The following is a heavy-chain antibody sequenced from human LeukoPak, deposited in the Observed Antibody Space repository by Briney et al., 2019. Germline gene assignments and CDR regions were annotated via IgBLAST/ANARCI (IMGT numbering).Heavy chain of an antibody. V-gene: IGHV4-59*01. Sequence: SETLSLTCTVSGGSISSFYWSWIRQPPGKGLEWIGYIYYSGNTNYNPSLKSRVTLSVDTSKNQFSLKLSSVTAADTAVYYCARDLGISMVRGVTTDYYYYGMDVWGQGTTVTVSS. J-gene: IGHJ6*02. CDR3: ARDLGISMVRGVTTDYYYYGMDV. CDR1: GGSISSFY. CDR2: IYYSGNT. D-gene: IGHD3-10*01.